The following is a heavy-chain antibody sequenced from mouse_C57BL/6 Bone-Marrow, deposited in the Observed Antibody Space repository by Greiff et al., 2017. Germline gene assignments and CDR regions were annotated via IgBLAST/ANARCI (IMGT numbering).Heavy chain of an antibody. CDR2: IRNKANGYTT. CDR3: ARYKGGYYAMDY. V-gene: IGHV7-3*01. J-gene: IGHJ4*01. Sequence: EVKVVESGGGLVQPGGSLSLSCAASGFTFTDYYMSWVRQPPGKALEWLGFIRNKANGYTTEYSASVKGRFTISRDNSQSILYLQMNALRAEDSATYYCARYKGGYYAMDYWGQGTSGTVSS. CDR1: GFTFTDYY.